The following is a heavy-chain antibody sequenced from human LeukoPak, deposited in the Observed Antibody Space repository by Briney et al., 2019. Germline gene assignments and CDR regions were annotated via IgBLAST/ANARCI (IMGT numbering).Heavy chain of an antibody. Sequence: ASVKVSCKASGYTFTSYDINWVRQATGQGLEWMGWMNPNSGNTGYAQKFQGRVTITRNTSISTAYMELSSLRSEDTAVYYCARESGSGSYYNVGYWGQGTLVTVPS. CDR2: MNPNSGNT. CDR1: GYTFTSYD. J-gene: IGHJ4*02. D-gene: IGHD3-10*01. CDR3: ARESGSGSYYNVGY. V-gene: IGHV1-8*03.